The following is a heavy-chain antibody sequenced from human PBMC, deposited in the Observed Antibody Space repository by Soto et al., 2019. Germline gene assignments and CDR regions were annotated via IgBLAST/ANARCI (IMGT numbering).Heavy chain of an antibody. J-gene: IGHJ4*02. Sequence: GGSLRVSCAASGVNFRSNAMHWVRQAPGKGLEWVAIISDDGNIKYYADSVKGRFSISRDNSKNTVYLQMNSLSVQDTAVYYCAKALDTAMDPLDYWGQGTLVTVSS. V-gene: IGHV3-30-3*01. CDR3: AKALDTAMDPLDY. CDR1: GVNFRSNA. CDR2: ISDDGNIK. D-gene: IGHD5-18*01.